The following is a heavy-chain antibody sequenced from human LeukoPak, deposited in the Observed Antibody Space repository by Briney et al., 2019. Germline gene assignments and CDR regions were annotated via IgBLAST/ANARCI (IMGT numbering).Heavy chain of an antibody. J-gene: IGHJ3*02. CDR2: IIPMFVTA. V-gene: IGHV1-69*05. CDR1: VGSFSSYA. Sequence: SVKVSCKASVGSFSSYAISWVRQAPGQGLEWMGRIIPMFVTANYAQKFQGRVTITTDESTSTAYMELSSLRSEDTAVYYCAREGYCTNGVCYTRAFDIWGQGTMVTVSS. D-gene: IGHD2-8*01. CDR3: AREGYCTNGVCYTRAFDI.